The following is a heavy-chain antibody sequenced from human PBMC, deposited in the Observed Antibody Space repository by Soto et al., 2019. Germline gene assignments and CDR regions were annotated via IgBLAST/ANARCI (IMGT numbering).Heavy chain of an antibody. D-gene: IGHD3-10*01. J-gene: IGHJ6*02. CDR1: GDSVNSGSYY. CDR3: ARCRNYYHYGLDF. V-gene: IGHV4-61*01. CDR2: VYYTGRT. Sequence: QVQLQESGPGLVKPSETLSLICTVSGDSVNSGSYYWSWIRQPPGKGLEWIGYVYYTGRTTYNPSLKSRVTISVDTSKHQCSLKLTFMSSADTAVYYCARCRNYYHYGLDFWGPGTTVTVSS.